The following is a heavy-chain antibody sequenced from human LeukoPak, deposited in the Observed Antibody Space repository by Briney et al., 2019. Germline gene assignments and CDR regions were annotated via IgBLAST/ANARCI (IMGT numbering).Heavy chain of an antibody. D-gene: IGHD6-19*01. CDR3: AKNILPRYSSGWTSGFDY. J-gene: IGHJ4*02. CDR2: ISYDGSNK. V-gene: IGHV3-30*18. Sequence: GGSLRLSCAASGFTFSSYGMHWVRQAPGKGLEWVAVISYDGSNKYYTDSVKGRFTISRDNSKNTLYLQMNSLRAEDTAVYYCAKNILPRYSSGWTSGFDYWGQGTLVTVSS. CDR1: GFTFSSYG.